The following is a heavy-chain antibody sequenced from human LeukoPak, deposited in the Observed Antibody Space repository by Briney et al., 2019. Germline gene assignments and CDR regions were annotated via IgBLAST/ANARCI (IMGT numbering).Heavy chain of an antibody. V-gene: IGHV1-18*01. CDR3: AREGTPTRLQPHPRAPVY. D-gene: IGHD2-21*02. CDR2: ISAYNGNT. CDR1: GYTFTSYG. J-gene: IGHJ4*02. Sequence: PGASVKVSCKASGYTFTSYGISWVRQAPGQGLEWMGWISAYNGNTNYAQKLQGRVTMTTDTSTSTAYMELRSLRSDDTAVHYCAREGTPTRLQPHPRAPVYWGQGTLVTVSS.